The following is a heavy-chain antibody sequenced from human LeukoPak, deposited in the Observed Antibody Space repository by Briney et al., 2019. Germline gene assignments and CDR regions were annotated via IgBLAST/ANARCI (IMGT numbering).Heavy chain of an antibody. CDR2: ISAYNGNT. Sequence: GASVKVSCKASGYTFTSYGISWVRQAPGRGLEWMGWISAYNGNTNYAQKLQGRVTMTTDTSTSTAYMELRSLRSDDTAVYYCARAGPTTVTTPGNYWGQGTLVTVSS. CDR3: ARAGPTTVTTPGNY. J-gene: IGHJ4*02. CDR1: GYTFTSYG. V-gene: IGHV1-18*01. D-gene: IGHD4-17*01.